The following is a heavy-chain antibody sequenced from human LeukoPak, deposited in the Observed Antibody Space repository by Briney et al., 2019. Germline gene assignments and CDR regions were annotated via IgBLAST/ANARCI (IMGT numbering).Heavy chain of an antibody. Sequence: ASVKVSCTASGYSFSDYYIHWLRQAPGQGLEWMGWINPKSGGTNYAQNFQGRVTMTRDMSISTAYMELSRLRSDDTAVYYCAKVASTTRRHDAFDIWGQGTLVTVSS. J-gene: IGHJ3*02. V-gene: IGHV1-2*02. CDR3: AKVASTTRRHDAFDI. CDR1: GYSFSDYY. D-gene: IGHD1-1*01. CDR2: INPKSGGT.